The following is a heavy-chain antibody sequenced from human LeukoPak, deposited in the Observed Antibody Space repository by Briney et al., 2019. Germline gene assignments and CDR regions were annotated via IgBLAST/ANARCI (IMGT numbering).Heavy chain of an antibody. CDR2: IIPIFGTA. Sequence: ASVKVSCKASGGTFSSYAISWVRQAPGQGLEWMGGIIPIFGTANYAQKFQGRVTITTDESTSTAYMELSSLRSEDTAVYYCATHMADSGYYDSSGYYYWFDPWGQGTLVTVSS. CDR3: ATHMADSGYYDSSGYYYWFDP. V-gene: IGHV1-69*05. D-gene: IGHD3-22*01. CDR1: GGTFSSYA. J-gene: IGHJ5*02.